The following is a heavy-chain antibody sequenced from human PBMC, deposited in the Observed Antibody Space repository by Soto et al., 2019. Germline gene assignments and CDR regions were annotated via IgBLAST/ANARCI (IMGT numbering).Heavy chain of an antibody. CDR3: ARWSYLDY. V-gene: IGHV3-23*01. Sequence: GESLKISCVTSRFSFNTFAMSWVRQAPGKGLEWVSTISGSDGKTFYADSVKGRFSISRDTSQSTLYLQMNSLRADDTAMYYCARWSYLDYWGQGTRVTVSS. J-gene: IGHJ4*02. CDR2: ISGSDGKT. D-gene: IGHD3-3*01. CDR1: RFSFNTFA.